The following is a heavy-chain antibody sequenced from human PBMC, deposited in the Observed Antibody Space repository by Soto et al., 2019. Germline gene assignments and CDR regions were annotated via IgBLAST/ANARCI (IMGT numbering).Heavy chain of an antibody. CDR3: ARLHTYYYYSGAFDC. CDR1: GYTFTGYY. Sequence: GASVKVSCKASGYTFTGYYLHWVRQAPGQGLEWMGWINPNNGDTNYAQNFQGRVTMTRDTSISTAYMELSGLRSDDTAVYYCARLHTYYYYSGAFDCWRQGTRVTGAS. J-gene: IGHJ4*02. V-gene: IGHV1-2*02. D-gene: IGHD3-22*01. CDR2: INPNNGDT.